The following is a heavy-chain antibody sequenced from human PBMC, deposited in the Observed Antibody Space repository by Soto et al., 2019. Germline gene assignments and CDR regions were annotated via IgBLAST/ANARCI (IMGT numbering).Heavy chain of an antibody. J-gene: IGHJ3*02. Sequence: EVQLVESGGGLVQPGGSPRLSCTASGFIVSDTYVNWVRQAPGKGLEWVSVISNRGDTHYADSVRGRFRLSRDISDNTLHLQMNNLRVEDTAVYYCAREPRYCRGGSCYSTGDAYDIWGQGTLVTVSS. CDR3: AREPRYCRGGSCYSTGDAYDI. CDR1: GFIVSDTY. D-gene: IGHD2-15*01. CDR2: ISNRGDT. V-gene: IGHV3-66*01.